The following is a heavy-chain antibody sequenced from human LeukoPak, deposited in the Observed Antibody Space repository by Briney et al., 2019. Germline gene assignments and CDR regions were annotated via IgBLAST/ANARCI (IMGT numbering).Heavy chain of an antibody. CDR3: AREISRAYYYDSSGSDAFDI. V-gene: IGHV1-18*01. J-gene: IGHJ3*02. Sequence: ASVKVSCKASGYTFTSYGISWVRQAPGQGLEWMGWISAYNGNTNYAQKLQGRVTMTTDTSTSTAYMELRSLRSDDTAVYYCAREISRAYYYDSSGSDAFDIWGQGTMVTVSS. CDR2: ISAYNGNT. D-gene: IGHD3-22*01. CDR1: GYTFTSYG.